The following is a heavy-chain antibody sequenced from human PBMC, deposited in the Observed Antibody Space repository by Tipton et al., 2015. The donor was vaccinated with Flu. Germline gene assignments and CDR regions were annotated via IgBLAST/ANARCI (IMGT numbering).Heavy chain of an antibody. CDR1: GGSFSGFY. CDR3: ARRDYSNYVSEPKNWFDS. D-gene: IGHD4-11*01. V-gene: IGHV4-34*12. CDR2: IFHSGNS. Sequence: TLSLTCAVYGGSFSGFYWSWIRQPPGKGLEWIGNIFHSGNSYHNPSLKSRVTMSVETSKNQFSLKLSSVTAADTAVYYCARRDYSNYVSEPKNWFDSWGQGVLVIVSS. J-gene: IGHJ5*01.